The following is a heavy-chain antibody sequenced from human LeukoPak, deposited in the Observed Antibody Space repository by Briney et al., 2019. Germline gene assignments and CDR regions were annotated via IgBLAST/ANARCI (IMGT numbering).Heavy chain of an antibody. CDR2: INHSGST. CDR1: GGSFSGYY. V-gene: IGHV4-34*01. D-gene: IGHD3-16*01. Sequence: SETLSLTCAVYGGSFSGYYWSWIRQPPGKGLEWIGEINHSGSTNYNPSLKSRVTISVDTSKNQFSLKLSSVTAADTAVYYCARGSVEDYDYIWGSQTDKNWFDPWGQGTLVTVSS. J-gene: IGHJ5*02. CDR3: ARGSVEDYDYIWGSQTDKNWFDP.